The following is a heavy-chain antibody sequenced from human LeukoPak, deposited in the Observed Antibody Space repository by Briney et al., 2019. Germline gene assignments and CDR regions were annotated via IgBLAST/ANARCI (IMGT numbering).Heavy chain of an antibody. J-gene: IGHJ3*02. CDR1: GGSISSGSYY. CDR3: AGGRWIGAFDI. CDR2: IYASGST. D-gene: IGHD2-2*03. V-gene: IGHV4-61*02. Sequence: SQTLSLTCTVSGGSISSGSYYWSWIRQPAGKGLEWIGRIYASGSTNYNPSLKSRVTISVDTSKNQFSLKLSSVTAADTAVYYCAGGRWIGAFDIRGQGTMVTVSS.